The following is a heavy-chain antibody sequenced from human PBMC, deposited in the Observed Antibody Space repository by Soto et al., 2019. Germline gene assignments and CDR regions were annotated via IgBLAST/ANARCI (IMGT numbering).Heavy chain of an antibody. J-gene: IGHJ4*02. Sequence: QLQLVQSGTEVKKPGASVKLSCKTSGYTFTSNYMHWVRQAPGQGLEWMGMIYPNGGSTNYAQKFQGRVTMTSDTSTTTVYMELSSLTAEDTAVYYCVRDNSGFDYWGQGTLVTVSS. D-gene: IGHD6-25*01. V-gene: IGHV1-46*03. CDR1: GYTFTSNY. CDR2: IYPNGGST. CDR3: VRDNSGFDY.